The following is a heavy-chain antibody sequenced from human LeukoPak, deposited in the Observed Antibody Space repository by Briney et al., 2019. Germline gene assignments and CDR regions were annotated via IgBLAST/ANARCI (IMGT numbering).Heavy chain of an antibody. D-gene: IGHD1-26*01. Sequence: PSETLSLTCTVSGGSTTNYYWSWIRQPPGKGLEWIGFISYSGTTHYNPSLKSRVTMSLSTSNNQFSLMLTSVTAADTAMYYCARHSGASPHYFDYWGQGALVTVSS. CDR3: ARHSGASPHYFDY. J-gene: IGHJ4*02. V-gene: IGHV4-59*08. CDR2: ISYSGTT. CDR1: GGSTTNYY.